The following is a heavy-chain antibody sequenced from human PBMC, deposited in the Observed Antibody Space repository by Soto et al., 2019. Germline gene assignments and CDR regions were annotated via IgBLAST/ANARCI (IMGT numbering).Heavy chain of an antibody. CDR1: GFAFSSFW. V-gene: IGHV3-7*01. CDR3: SRHETSLYYAMDV. CDR2: IKEDGSEK. Sequence: EGSLRLSCAASGFAFSSFWMSWVRQAPGKGLEWVANIKEDGSEKHYVDSVKGRFTISRDNAKNSLYLQMNSLRGEDAAVYYCSRHETSLYYAMDVWGKGTPVT. J-gene: IGHJ6*04.